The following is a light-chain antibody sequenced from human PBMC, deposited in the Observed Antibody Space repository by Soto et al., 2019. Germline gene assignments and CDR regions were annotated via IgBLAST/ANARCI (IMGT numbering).Light chain of an antibody. CDR3: SSYTRSSTLYVV. Sequence: QSALTQPASVSGSPGQSITIPCTGTSSDVGGYNYVSWYQQHPGKAPKLMIYDVSNRPSGVSNRFSGSKSGNTASLTISGLQAEDEADYYCSSYTRSSTLYVVFGGGTKVTVL. V-gene: IGLV2-14*01. CDR2: DVS. J-gene: IGLJ2*01. CDR1: SSDVGGYNY.